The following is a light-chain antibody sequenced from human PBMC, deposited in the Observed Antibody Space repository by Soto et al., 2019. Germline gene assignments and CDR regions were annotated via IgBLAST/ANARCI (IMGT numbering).Light chain of an antibody. CDR2: DAS. Sequence: IQLTQAQAFLSAFVGDRVIITCRASQDIRSWLAWYQQRPGKAPKLLVYDASSLQSGVPSRFSGSGSGTEFSLTISSLQPDDFATYYCQQYYSYPYTFGQGTRLEIK. CDR1: QDIRSW. CDR3: QQYYSYPYT. V-gene: IGKV1D-16*01. J-gene: IGKJ5*01.